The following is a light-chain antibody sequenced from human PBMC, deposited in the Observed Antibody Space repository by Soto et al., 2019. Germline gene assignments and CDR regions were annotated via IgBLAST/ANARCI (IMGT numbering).Light chain of an antibody. CDR3: SSYGAVSF. J-gene: IGLJ1*01. CDR2: DVT. Sequence: QSALTQPRSVSGSPGQSVAISCTGTSNDVGLHNYVSWYQQHPGKAPKLIIYDVTKRPSGVPDRFSGSKSGNTASLTISGLQPEDEGDYYCSSYGAVSFCGSGTNVTVL. V-gene: IGLV2-11*01. CDR1: SNDVGLHNY.